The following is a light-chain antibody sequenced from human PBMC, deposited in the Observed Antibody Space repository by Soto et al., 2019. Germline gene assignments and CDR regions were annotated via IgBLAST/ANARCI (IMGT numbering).Light chain of an antibody. Sequence: QSVLTQPPSASGTPGPRVTISCSGSRSSVGSNTVNWYQHLPGTAPKLLIYSNNHRPSGVPDRFSASKAGASASLAISGLQSEDEGDYYCAAWDASLGGFYVFGSGTKLTVL. J-gene: IGLJ1*01. CDR1: RSSVGSNT. V-gene: IGLV1-44*01. CDR3: AAWDASLGGFYV. CDR2: SNN.